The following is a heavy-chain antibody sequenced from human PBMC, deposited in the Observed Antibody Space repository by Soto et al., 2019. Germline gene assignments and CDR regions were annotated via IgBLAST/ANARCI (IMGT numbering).Heavy chain of an antibody. CDR3: TKDEAGSPFRY. CDR1: GGSMKTTNW. Sequence: VQLRESGPGQVKTSGTLSLTCAVSGGSMKTTNWWSWVRQPPAKGLEWIGEVFHSGITRYNPSLKSRATVSVDTSRNQFFLNLASITAADTAVYYCTKDEAGSPFRYWGQEALVTVSS. D-gene: IGHD3-10*01. CDR2: VFHSGIT. J-gene: IGHJ4*02. V-gene: IGHV4-4*02.